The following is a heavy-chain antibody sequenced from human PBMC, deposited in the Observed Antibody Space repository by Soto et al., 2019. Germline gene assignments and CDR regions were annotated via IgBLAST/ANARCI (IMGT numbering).Heavy chain of an antibody. D-gene: IGHD6-19*01. J-gene: IGHJ4*02. CDR2: ISGSGGST. Sequence: EVQLLESGGGLVQPGGSLRLSCAASGFTFSTYAMSWVRQAPGKGLEWVSPISGSGGSTYYADSVKGRFTISRDNSKNTLYLQMNSLRAEDTAVYYCARLSSGWTFFACWGQGTLVTVSS. CDR1: GFTFSTYA. CDR3: ARLSSGWTFFAC. V-gene: IGHV3-23*01.